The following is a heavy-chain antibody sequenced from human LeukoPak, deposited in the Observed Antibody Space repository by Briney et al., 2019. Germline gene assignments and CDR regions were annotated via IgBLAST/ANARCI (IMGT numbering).Heavy chain of an antibody. CDR3: ASGGVMVRGVIKNAIDY. D-gene: IGHD3-10*01. Sequence: SETLSLTCTVSGGSISSYYWSWIRQPAGKGLEWIGRIYTSGSTNYNPSLKSRVTMSVDTSKNQFSLKLSSVTAADTAVYYCASGGVMVRGVIKNAIDYWGQGTLVTVSS. CDR2: IYTSGST. V-gene: IGHV4-4*07. CDR1: GGSISSYY. J-gene: IGHJ4*02.